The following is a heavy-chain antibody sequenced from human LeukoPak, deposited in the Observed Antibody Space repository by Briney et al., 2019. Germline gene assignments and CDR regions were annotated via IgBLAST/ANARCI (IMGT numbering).Heavy chain of an antibody. CDR1: GYTFTGYY. Sequence: ASVKVSCKASGYTFTGYYMHWVRQAPGQGLEWMGWINPNSGGTNYAQKSQGRVTMTRDTSISTAYMELSRLRSDDTAVYYCARHSLPGKTPFDYWGQGTLVTVSS. CDR3: ARHSLPGKTPFDY. CDR2: INPNSGGT. D-gene: IGHD1-1*01. V-gene: IGHV1-2*02. J-gene: IGHJ4*02.